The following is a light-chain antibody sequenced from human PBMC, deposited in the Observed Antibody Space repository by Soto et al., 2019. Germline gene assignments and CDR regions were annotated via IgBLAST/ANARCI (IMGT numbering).Light chain of an antibody. J-gene: IGKJ1*01. V-gene: IGKV3-11*01. CDR1: QSVSSY. CDR3: QQRGNWPVT. Sequence: VLTQSPATLSLSPGERATLSCRASQSVSSYFAWYQQKPGQAPRLLIYDASNRATGIPARFSGSGSGTDFTLTISSLEPDDFAVYYCQQRGNWPVTFGQGTKVDIK. CDR2: DAS.